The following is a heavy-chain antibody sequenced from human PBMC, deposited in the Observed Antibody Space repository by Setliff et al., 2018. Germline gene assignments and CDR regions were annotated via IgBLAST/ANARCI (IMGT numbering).Heavy chain of an antibody. V-gene: IGHV3-48*04. CDR3: ARAVNSYGYAWFDP. CDR1: GFTFSSYS. J-gene: IGHJ5*02. Sequence: PGGSLRLSCAASGFTFSSYSMNWVRQAPGKGLEWVSYISSSSSTIYYADSVKGRFTISRDNAKNSLYLQMNSLRAEDTAVYYCARAVNSYGYAWFDPWGQGTLVTVSS. CDR2: ISSSSSTI. D-gene: IGHD5-18*01.